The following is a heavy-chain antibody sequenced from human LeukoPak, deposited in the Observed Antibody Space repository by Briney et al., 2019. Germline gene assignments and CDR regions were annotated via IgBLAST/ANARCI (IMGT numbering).Heavy chain of an antibody. CDR1: GGSFSGYY. V-gene: IGHV4-34*01. Sequence: SETLSLTCAVYGGSFSGYYWSWIRQPPGKGLEWIGEINHSGSTNYNPSLKSRVTISVDTSKNQFSLKLSSVTAADTAVYYCARFAPPRSDKEYWGQGTLVTVSS. CDR3: ARFAPPRSDKEY. CDR2: INHSGST. J-gene: IGHJ4*02.